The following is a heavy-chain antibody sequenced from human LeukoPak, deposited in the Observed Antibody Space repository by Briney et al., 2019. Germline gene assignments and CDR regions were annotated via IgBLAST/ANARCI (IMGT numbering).Heavy chain of an antibody. CDR2: ISGSGGST. J-gene: IGHJ4*02. CDR3: AKDLHYGSGSYPSLFDY. D-gene: IGHD3-10*01. CDR1: GFTFSSYG. Sequence: PGGTLRLSCAASGFTFSSYGMSWVRQAPGKGLEWVSAISGSGGSTYYADSVKGRFTISRDNSKNTLYLQMNSLRAEDTAVYYCAKDLHYGSGSYPSLFDYWGQGTLVTVSS. V-gene: IGHV3-23*01.